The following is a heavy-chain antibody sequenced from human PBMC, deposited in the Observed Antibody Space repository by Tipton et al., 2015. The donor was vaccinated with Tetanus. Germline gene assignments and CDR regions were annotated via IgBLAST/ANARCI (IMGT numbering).Heavy chain of an antibody. CDR1: GFTFSSYW. CDR2: IKQDGSEK. D-gene: IGHD3-22*01. J-gene: IGHJ4*02. CDR3: AKDTVYDSSGYYDFDY. V-gene: IGHV3-7*03. Sequence: SLRLSCAASGFTFSSYWMSWVRQAPGKGLEWVANIKQDGSEKYYVDSVKGRFTISRDNAKNSLYLQMNSLRAEDTALYYCAKDTVYDSSGYYDFDYWGQGTLVTVSS.